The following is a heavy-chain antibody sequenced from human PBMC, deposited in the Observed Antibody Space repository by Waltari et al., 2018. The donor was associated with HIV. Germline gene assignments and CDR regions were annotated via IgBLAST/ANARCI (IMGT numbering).Heavy chain of an antibody. Sequence: QVQLQQWGAGLLKPSETLSLTCAIYGGSFDEYYWAWIRQTPEKGLEWLGDINKIGTTTNNPSLKSRVTVSIDTSKNQFSLNLRSVTAADTAVYYCARTYKRITLFEIIRELSWFDPWGQGTLVTVSS. V-gene: IGHV4-34*01. CDR2: INKIGTT. CDR1: GGSFDEYY. J-gene: IGHJ5*02. D-gene: IGHD1-7*01. CDR3: ARTYKRITLFEIIRELSWFDP.